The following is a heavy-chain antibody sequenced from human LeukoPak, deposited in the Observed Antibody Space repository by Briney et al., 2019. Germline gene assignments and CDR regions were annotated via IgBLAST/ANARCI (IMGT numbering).Heavy chain of an antibody. CDR1: GFTFSSYW. D-gene: IGHD3-16*01. J-gene: IGHJ4*02. CDR3: ARDSTLMIPWGPVFDY. CDR2: IGSSSSAI. Sequence: PGGSLRLSCAVSGFTFSSYWMHWVRQAPGKGLEWLSYIGSSSSAIYYADSVKGRFTISRDNAKNSLYLQMNSLRAEDTAVYYCARDSTLMIPWGPVFDYWGQGTLVTVSS. V-gene: IGHV3-48*01.